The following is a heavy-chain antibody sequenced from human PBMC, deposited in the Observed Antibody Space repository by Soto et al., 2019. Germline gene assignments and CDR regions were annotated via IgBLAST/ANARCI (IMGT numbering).Heavy chain of an antibody. Sequence: GESLKISCKASGYSFTTYWIGWVRQMPGKGLEWMGIIYPGDSDTRYSPSFQGQVTISADKSISPAYLQWRSLKASGNAMYYCARRGAVVPGDAFDIRSQGTMVTVSS. D-gene: IGHD3-22*01. CDR1: GYSFTTYW. CDR2: IYPGDSDT. V-gene: IGHV5-51*01. CDR3: ARRGAVVPGDAFDI. J-gene: IGHJ3*02.